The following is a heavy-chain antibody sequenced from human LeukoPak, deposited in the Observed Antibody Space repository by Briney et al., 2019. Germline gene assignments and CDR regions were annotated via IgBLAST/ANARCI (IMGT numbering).Heavy chain of an antibody. CDR1: GGSISSSSYY. D-gene: IGHD3-9*01. Sequence: SETLSLTCTVSGGSISSSSYYWGWIRQPPGKGLEWIGSIYYSGSTYYNPSLKSRVTISVDTSKNQFSLKLSSVTAADTAVYYCARINADWLSKRPYYFDYWGQGTLVTVSS. V-gene: IGHV4-39*07. CDR2: IYYSGST. J-gene: IGHJ4*02. CDR3: ARINADWLSKRPYYFDY.